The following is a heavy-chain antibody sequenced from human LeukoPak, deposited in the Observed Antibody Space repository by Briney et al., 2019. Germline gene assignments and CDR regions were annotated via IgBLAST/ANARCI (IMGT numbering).Heavy chain of an antibody. CDR1: AFTFSEYS. Sequence: PGGSLRLSCVGSAFTFSEYSMSWIRQAPGRELEWISSITESGGTEYYADSVKGRFSIYRDNAKSALHLQMNSLRAEDTAVYYCARPPEGYSYGFYFGHWGQGAPVIVSS. V-gene: IGHV3-11*01. CDR2: ITESGGTE. J-gene: IGHJ4*02. D-gene: IGHD5-18*01. CDR3: ARPPEGYSYGFYFGH.